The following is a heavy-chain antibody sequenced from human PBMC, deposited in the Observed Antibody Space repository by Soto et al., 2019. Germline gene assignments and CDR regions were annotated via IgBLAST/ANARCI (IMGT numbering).Heavy chain of an antibody. CDR1: GLPLSSYE. CDR3: ARRNSYFGLDV. V-gene: IGHV3-48*03. J-gene: IGHJ6*02. Sequence: GGSLRLSCVGSGLPLSSYEMNWVRQAPGKGLEWLSYMTNSGDRMSYADSVKGRVTISRDNAKNSLFLQMNSLRVEDTAVYFCARRNSYFGLDVWGQGTTVTVSS. CDR2: MTNSGDRM.